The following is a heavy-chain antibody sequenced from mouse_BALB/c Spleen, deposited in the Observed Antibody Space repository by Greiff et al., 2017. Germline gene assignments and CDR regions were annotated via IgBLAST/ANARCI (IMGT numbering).Heavy chain of an antibody. Sequence: VQLVESGPGLVAPSQSLSITCTVSGFSLTSYGVHWVRQPPGKGLEWLGVIWAGGSTNYNSALMSRLSISKDNSKSQVFLKMNSLQTDDTAMYYCARAYGNYLYWYFDVWGAGTTVTVSS. CDR3: ARAYGNYLYWYFDV. D-gene: IGHD2-1*01. CDR1: GFSLTSYG. J-gene: IGHJ1*01. V-gene: IGHV2-9*02. CDR2: IWAGGST.